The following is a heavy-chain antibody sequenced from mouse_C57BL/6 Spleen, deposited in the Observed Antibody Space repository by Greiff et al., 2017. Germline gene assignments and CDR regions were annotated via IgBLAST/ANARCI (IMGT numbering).Heavy chain of an antibody. J-gene: IGHJ4*01. CDR2: ISSGSSTI. D-gene: IGHD1-1*01. CDR1: GFTFSDYG. Sequence: EVMLVESGGGLVKPGGSLKLSCAASGFTFSDYGMHWVRQAPEKGLEWVAYISSGSSTIYYADTVKGRFTISRDNAKNTLFLQMTSLRSEDTAMYYCARGGYYGRYAMDYWGQGTSVTVSS. V-gene: IGHV5-17*01. CDR3: ARGGYYGRYAMDY.